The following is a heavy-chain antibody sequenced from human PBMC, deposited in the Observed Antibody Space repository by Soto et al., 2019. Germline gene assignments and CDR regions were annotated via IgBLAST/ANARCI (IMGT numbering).Heavy chain of an antibody. V-gene: IGHV3-23*01. CDR1: GFTFSSYG. Sequence: GGSLRLSCAASGFTFSSYGMHWVRQAPGKGLEYVASITGSGAGTFYADSVKGRFTISRDNSKNTLYLQLSSLRGEDTAIYFCAKDPNGDYVGAFESWGQGSLVTVSS. D-gene: IGHD4-17*01. CDR3: AKDPNGDYVGAFES. J-gene: IGHJ4*02. CDR2: ITGSGAGT.